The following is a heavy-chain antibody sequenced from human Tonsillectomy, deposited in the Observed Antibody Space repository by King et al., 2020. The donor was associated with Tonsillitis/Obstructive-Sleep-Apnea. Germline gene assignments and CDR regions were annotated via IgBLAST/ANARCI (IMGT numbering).Heavy chain of an antibody. D-gene: IGHD5-18*01. CDR3: ASAPIQLWFEVDD. CDR2: ISSSSSYI. CDR1: GFTFSSYS. Sequence: EVQLVESGGGLVKPGGSLRLSCAASGFTFSSYSMNWVRQAPGKGLEWVSSISSSSSYIYYADSVKGRFTISRDNAKNSLYLQMNSLRAEDTAVYYCASAPIQLWFEVDDWGQGTLVTVSS. V-gene: IGHV3-21*01. J-gene: IGHJ4*02.